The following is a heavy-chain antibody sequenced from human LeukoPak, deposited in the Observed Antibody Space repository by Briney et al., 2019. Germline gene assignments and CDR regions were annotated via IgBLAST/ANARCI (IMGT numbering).Heavy chain of an antibody. D-gene: IGHD5-12*01. J-gene: IGHJ4*02. CDR1: GFTFTSYS. CDR3: ARNENSGWGYFDY. CDR2: IGGSNGIT. Sequence: GGSLRLSCAASGFTFTSYSMNWVRQAPGKGLEWVSVIGGSNGITFYVGSVKGRFTISRDNSKDTLYLQMNSLRAEDTAVYYCARNENSGWGYFDYWGQGTLVTVSS. V-gene: IGHV3-23*01.